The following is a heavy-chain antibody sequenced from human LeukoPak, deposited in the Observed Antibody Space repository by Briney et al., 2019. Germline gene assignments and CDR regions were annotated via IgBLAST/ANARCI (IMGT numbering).Heavy chain of an antibody. J-gene: IGHJ6*02. CDR1: GFTFSSYV. D-gene: IGHD4-4*01. Sequence: GGSLRLSCAASGFTFSSYVMSWVRQAPGKGLEWVSHISGSGGSTYYADSVKGRFTISRDNSKNTLYLQMNSLRAEDTAVYYCASEGYSNGDSYYYYGMDVWGQGTTVTVSS. V-gene: IGHV3-23*01. CDR3: ASEGYSNGDSYYYYGMDV. CDR2: ISGSGGST.